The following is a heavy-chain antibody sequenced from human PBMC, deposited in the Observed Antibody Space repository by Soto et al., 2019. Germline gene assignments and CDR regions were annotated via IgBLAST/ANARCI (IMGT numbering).Heavy chain of an antibody. CDR3: AIEYSSSPPYYPIGY. J-gene: IGHJ4*02. V-gene: IGHV1-69*13. Sequence: SVKASCKASGGTFSSYSISWVQQAPGQGLEWMGGIIPIFGTANYAQKFQGRVTITADESTSTAYMELSSLRSEDTAVYYCAIEYSSSPPYYPIGYWGQGTLVTVSS. CDR1: GGTFSSYS. D-gene: IGHD6-6*01. CDR2: IIPIFGTA.